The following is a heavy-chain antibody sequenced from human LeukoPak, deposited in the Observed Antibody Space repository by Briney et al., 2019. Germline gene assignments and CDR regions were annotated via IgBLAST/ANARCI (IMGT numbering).Heavy chain of an antibody. D-gene: IGHD3-22*01. J-gene: IGHJ4*02. CDR2: MSPNSGNT. CDR3: ARERKNYYDSSGYNDY. Sequence: GASVKVSCKASGYTFTSYDINWVRQATGQGLEWMGWMSPNSGNTGYAQKFQGRVTMTRSTSISTAYMELSSLRSEDTAVYYCARERKNYYDSSGYNDYWGQGTLVTVSS. V-gene: IGHV1-8*01. CDR1: GYTFTSYD.